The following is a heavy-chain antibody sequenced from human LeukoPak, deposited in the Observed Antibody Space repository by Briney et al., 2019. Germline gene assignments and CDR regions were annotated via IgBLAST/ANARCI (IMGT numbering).Heavy chain of an antibody. CDR1: GFTFDDYG. Sequence: GGSLRLSXAASGFTFDDYGMSWVRQAPGKGVEWVSGINWNGGSTGYADSVKGRFTISRDNAKNSLYLQMNSLRAEDTALYYCARGRITMIVVDAFDIWGQGTMVTVSS. CDR3: ARGRITMIVVDAFDI. V-gene: IGHV3-20*04. J-gene: IGHJ3*02. CDR2: INWNGGST. D-gene: IGHD3-22*01.